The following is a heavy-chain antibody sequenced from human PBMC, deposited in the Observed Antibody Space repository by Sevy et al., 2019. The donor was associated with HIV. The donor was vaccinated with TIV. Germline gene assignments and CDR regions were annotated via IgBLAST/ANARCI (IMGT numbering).Heavy chain of an antibody. D-gene: IGHD4-17*01. J-gene: IGHJ4*02. V-gene: IGHV4-39*01. CDR3: ATFDYGDYVSHFEY. CDR2: IYYSGTT. CDR1: GGSINSDSYY. Sequence: SETLSLTCTVSGGSINSDSYYWGWIRQPPGKGLEWIGNIYYSGTTYYNPSLKSRVTISVDTSKNQFSLKLSSVTAADTAVYYCATFDYGDYVSHFEYWGQGTLVTVSS.